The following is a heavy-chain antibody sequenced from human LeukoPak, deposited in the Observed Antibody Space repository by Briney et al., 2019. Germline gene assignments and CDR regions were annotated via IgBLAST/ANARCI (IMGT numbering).Heavy chain of an antibody. D-gene: IGHD4-11*01. CDR2: ISGSGTST. CDR3: ATTYFDY. J-gene: IGHJ4*02. Sequence: GGSLRLSCAASGFTFSSCAMSWVRQAPGKGLEWVSGISGSGTSTYYADSVKGRFTISRDNSKNTLYLQMNSLRAEDTAVYYCATTYFDYWGQGTLVTVSS. V-gene: IGHV3-23*01. CDR1: GFTFSSCA.